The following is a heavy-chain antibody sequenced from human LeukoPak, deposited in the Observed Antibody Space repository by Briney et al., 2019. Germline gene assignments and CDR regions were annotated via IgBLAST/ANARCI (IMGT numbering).Heavy chain of an antibody. D-gene: IGHD3-10*02. CDR3: ARAGMLGGYPHTFDY. V-gene: IGHV4-59*01. Sequence: SETLSLTCTVSGGSISSYYWSWVRQPPGKGLEWIGYIYYSGSTNYNPSLKSRVTISVDTSKNQFSLKLSSVTAADTAVYYCARAGMLGGYPHTFDYWGQGTLVTVSS. J-gene: IGHJ4*02. CDR1: GGSISSYY. CDR2: IYYSGST.